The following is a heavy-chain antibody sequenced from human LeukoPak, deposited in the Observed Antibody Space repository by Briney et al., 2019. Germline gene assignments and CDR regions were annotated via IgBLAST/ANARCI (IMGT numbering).Heavy chain of an antibody. CDR1: GFTFRSYW. CDR2: IKEDGSEK. J-gene: IGHJ4*02. V-gene: IGHV3-7*03. Sequence: ESGGSLRLSCAASGFTFRSYWMSWVRQAPGKELEWVANIKEDGSEKYYVDSVKGRFTISRDSAKNSLYLQMNSLRVEDTAVYYCARDHNYGSDYWGQGTLVTVSS. CDR3: ARDHNYGSDY. D-gene: IGHD5-18*01.